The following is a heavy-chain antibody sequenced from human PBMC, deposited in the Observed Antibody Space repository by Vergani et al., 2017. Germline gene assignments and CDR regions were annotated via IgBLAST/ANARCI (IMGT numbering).Heavy chain of an antibody. CDR3: ARGKLVPYYYYYGMDV. Sequence: QVPLQQWGAGLLKPSETLSLTCAVYGGSFSGYFWSWLRQPPGKGLEWIGEVNHSGSTIYNPSLKSRVTISVDTSKNQFSLKLSSVTAADTAVYSCARGKLVPYYYYYGMDVWGQGTTVTVSS. CDR2: VNHSGST. V-gene: IGHV4-34*01. J-gene: IGHJ6*02. D-gene: IGHD6-13*01. CDR1: GGSFSGYF.